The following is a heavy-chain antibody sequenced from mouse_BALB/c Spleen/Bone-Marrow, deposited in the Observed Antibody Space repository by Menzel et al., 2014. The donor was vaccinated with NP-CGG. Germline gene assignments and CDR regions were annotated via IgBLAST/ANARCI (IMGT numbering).Heavy chain of an antibody. Sequence: VQLQQSGAELVKPGASVKLSCTASGFNIKDTYMHWVKQRPGQGLEWIGRIDPANGNTKYDPRFQGKATITADASSNTAYLQLSSLTSEDTAVYYCTGRYGWFAYWGQGTLVTVSA. V-gene: IGHV14-3*02. J-gene: IGHJ3*01. CDR3: TGRYGWFAY. D-gene: IGHD2-14*01. CDR1: GFNIKDTY. CDR2: IDPANGNT.